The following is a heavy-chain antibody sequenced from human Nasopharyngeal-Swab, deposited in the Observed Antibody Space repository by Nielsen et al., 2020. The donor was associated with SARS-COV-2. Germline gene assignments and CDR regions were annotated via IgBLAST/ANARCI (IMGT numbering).Heavy chain of an antibody. V-gene: IGHV1-3*04. CDR3: ARDEDV. CDR2: INTANGDT. Sequence: WVRQAPGQGLEWMGWINTANGDTRYSQKFQDRVTISTDTSAISTDTSATTAYMEPSSLGSEDTAVYLCARDEDVWGQGTTVTVSS. J-gene: IGHJ6*02.